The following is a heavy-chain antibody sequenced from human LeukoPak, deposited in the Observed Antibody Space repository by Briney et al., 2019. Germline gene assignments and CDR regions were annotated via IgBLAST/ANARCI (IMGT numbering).Heavy chain of an antibody. J-gene: IGHJ4*02. Sequence: GGSLRLSCAASGFTFSSYDIHWVRQAPGKGLEWVAFIRYDGSNKYYADSVKGRFTISRDNSKNTLYLQMNSLRAEDTAVYYCAKDMRWRFGELDAGGFDYWGQGTLVTVSS. V-gene: IGHV3-30*02. CDR3: AKDMRWRFGELDAGGFDY. D-gene: IGHD3-10*01. CDR2: IRYDGSNK. CDR1: GFTFSSYD.